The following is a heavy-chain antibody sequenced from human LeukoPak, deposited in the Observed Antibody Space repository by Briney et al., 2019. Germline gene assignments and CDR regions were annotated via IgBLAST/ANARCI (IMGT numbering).Heavy chain of an antibody. J-gene: IGHJ6*02. CDR2: IYYSGST. Sequence: SETLSLTCTVSGGSISSYYWSWIRQPPGKGLEWIGYIYYSGSTNYNPSLKSRVTISVDTSKNQFSLKLSSVTAADTAVYYCARQGNDYGDYVPHYYYYYGMDVWGQGTTVTVSS. CDR3: ARQGNDYGDYVPHYYYYYGMDV. CDR1: GGSISSYY. V-gene: IGHV4-59*08. D-gene: IGHD4-17*01.